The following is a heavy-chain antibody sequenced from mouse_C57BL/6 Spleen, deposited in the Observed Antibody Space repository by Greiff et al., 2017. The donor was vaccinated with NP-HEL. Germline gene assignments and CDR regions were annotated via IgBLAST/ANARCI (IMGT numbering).Heavy chain of an antibody. V-gene: IGHV10-1*01. Sequence: EVQVVESGGGLVQPKGSLKLSCAASGFSFNTYAMNWVRQAPGKGLEWVARLRSKSNNYATYYADSVQDRFTISRDDSESMLYLQMNNLKTEDTAMYYCVRQGLIYYDYDELYFDYWGQGTTLTVSS. D-gene: IGHD2-4*01. J-gene: IGHJ2*01. CDR3: VRQGLIYYDYDELYFDY. CDR1: GFSFNTYA. CDR2: LRSKSNNYAT.